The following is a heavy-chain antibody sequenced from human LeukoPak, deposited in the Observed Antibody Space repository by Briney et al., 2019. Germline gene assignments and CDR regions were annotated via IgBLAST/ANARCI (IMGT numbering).Heavy chain of an antibody. CDR2: ISSSSSTI. J-gene: IGHJ4*02. Sequence: PGGSLRLSCAASGFSFNSYVMNWVRQAPGKGLEWVSYISSSSSTIYYADSVKGRFTISRDNAKNSLYLQMNSLRAEDTAVYYCARDLEGLLWFGEPTSDWGQGTLVTVSS. D-gene: IGHD3-10*01. CDR1: GFSFNSYV. V-gene: IGHV3-48*04. CDR3: ARDLEGLLWFGEPTSD.